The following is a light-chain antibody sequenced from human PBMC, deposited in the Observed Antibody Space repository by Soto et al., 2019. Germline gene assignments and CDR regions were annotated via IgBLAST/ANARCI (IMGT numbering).Light chain of an antibody. J-gene: IGKJ5*01. V-gene: IGKV3D-15*01. Sequence: EIVMTQSPATLSGSPGEKATLSCRASQSVSNNLAWFQQKPGQVPRLRIYDASSRATGIPDRFTGSGSGTDFTLTINRLEPEDSAVYYCQQYRSLITFGQGTRLEIK. CDR1: QSVSNN. CDR2: DAS. CDR3: QQYRSLIT.